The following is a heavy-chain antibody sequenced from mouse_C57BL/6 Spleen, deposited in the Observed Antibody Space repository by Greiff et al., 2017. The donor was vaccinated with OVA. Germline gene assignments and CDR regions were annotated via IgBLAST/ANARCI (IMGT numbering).Heavy chain of an antibody. Sequence: VQLQQSGAELVRPGSSVKLSCKASGYTFTSDWMHWVKQRPIQGLEWIGNIDHSDSDTHYNQKFKDKATFTVDTSYITAYLQLSSLPSEDSAVSYCARRDYYGFAYWGNGTPVTVSA. CDR1: GYTFTSDW. CDR3: ARRDYYGFAY. V-gene: IGHV1-52*01. CDR2: IDHSDSDT. J-gene: IGHJ3*01. D-gene: IGHD1-1*01.